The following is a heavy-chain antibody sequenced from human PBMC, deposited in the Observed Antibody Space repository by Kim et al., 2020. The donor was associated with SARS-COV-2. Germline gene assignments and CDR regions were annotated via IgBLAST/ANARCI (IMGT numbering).Heavy chain of an antibody. D-gene: IGHD2-21*01. CDR1: GFTFSSYS. Sequence: GGSLRLSCPASGFTFSSYSMNWVRQAPGKGLEWVSYISSSSSTIYYADSVKGRFTISRDNAKNSLYLQMNSLRDEDTAVYYCARIDCGGDCRRDNRNYYYYYGMDVWGQGTTVTVSS. CDR3: ARIDCGGDCRRDNRNYYYYYGMDV. J-gene: IGHJ6*02. CDR2: ISSSSSTI. V-gene: IGHV3-48*02.